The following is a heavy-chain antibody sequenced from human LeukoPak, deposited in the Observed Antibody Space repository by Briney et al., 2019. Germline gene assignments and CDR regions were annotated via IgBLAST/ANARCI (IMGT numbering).Heavy chain of an antibody. D-gene: IGHD2-2*01. CDR3: IARQLPPNSDY. V-gene: IGHV1-69*05. CDR2: IIPIFGTA. Sequence: SVKVSCKASGGTFSSYAISWVRQAPGQGLEWMGGIIPIFGTANYAQKFQGRVTITTDESTSTAYLELSSLRSEGTAVYYCIARQLPPNSDYWGQGTLVTVSS. J-gene: IGHJ4*02. CDR1: GGTFSSYA.